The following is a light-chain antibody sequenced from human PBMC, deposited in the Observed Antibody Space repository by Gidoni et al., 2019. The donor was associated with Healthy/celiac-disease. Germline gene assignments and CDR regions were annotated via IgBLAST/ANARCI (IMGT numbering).Light chain of an antibody. CDR2: WAS. CDR3: QQYYSTPYT. Sequence: DIVMTQSPASLAAALGERATINCKSSQSVLYSSNNKNYLAWYQQKPGQPPKLLIYWASTRESGVPDRFSGSGSGTDFTLTISSLQAEDVAVYYCQQYYSTPYTFGQGTKLEIK. V-gene: IGKV4-1*01. CDR1: QSVLYSSNNKNY. J-gene: IGKJ2*01.